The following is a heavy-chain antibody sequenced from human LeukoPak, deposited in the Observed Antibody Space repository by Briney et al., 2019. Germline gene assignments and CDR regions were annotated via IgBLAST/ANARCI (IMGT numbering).Heavy chain of an antibody. CDR3: ARLGRNYYDSSGYSGDAFDI. V-gene: IGHV4-39*07. D-gene: IGHD3-22*01. J-gene: IGHJ3*02. CDR2: IYYSGST. CDR1: GGSISSSSYY. Sequence: PSETLSLTCTVSGGSISSSSYYWGWIRQPPGKGLEWIGSIYYSGSTYYNPSLKSRVTISVDTSKNQFSLKLSSVTAADTAVYYCARLGRNYYDSSGYSGDAFDIWGQGTMVTVSS.